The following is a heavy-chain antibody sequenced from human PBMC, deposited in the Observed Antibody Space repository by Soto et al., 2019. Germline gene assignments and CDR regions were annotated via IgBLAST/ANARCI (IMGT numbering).Heavy chain of an antibody. V-gene: IGHV1-8*01. CDR2: MNTNSDDT. CDR3: ARDCSGGSCYPGMDV. J-gene: IGHJ6*02. CDR1: GYTFTSYD. D-gene: IGHD2-15*01. Sequence: GASVKVSCKTSGYTFTSYDINWVRQAPGQGLEWVGWMNTNSDDTRSAQKFRGRLTLTRDKSMRAVYMKLSNLRAEDTAVYFCARDCSGGSCYPGMDVWGQGTTVTVSS.